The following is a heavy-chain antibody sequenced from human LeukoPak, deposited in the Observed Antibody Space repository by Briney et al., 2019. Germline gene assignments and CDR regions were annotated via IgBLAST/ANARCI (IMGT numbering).Heavy chain of an antibody. CDR1: GYTFTSYG. CDR2: ISAYNGNT. J-gene: IGHJ5*02. Sequence: ASVKVSCKASGYTFTSYGISWVRQAPGQGLEWMGWISAYNGNTNYAQKLQGRVTITTDTSTSTAYMELRSLRSDDTAVYYCARDRSRSGYAGDWFDPWGQGTLVTVSS. D-gene: IGHD5-12*01. CDR3: ARDRSRSGYAGDWFDP. V-gene: IGHV1-18*01.